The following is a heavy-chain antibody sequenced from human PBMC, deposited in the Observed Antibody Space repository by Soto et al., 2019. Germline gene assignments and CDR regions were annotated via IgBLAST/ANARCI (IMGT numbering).Heavy chain of an antibody. CDR1: GFTFNNAY. D-gene: IGHD3-22*01. CDR2: IKSIADGGTT. CDR3: NTERIVGRRMGAFDI. V-gene: IGHV3-15*07. J-gene: IGHJ3*02. Sequence: EVQLVESGGGLVKPGGSLRLSCAASGFTFNNAYMNWVRQAPGKGLEWVGRIKSIADGGTTDYAAPVKGRFTISGDDSKNTLYLQMDSLNTEDSAVYFCNTERIVGRRMGAFDIWGQGTTVTVYS.